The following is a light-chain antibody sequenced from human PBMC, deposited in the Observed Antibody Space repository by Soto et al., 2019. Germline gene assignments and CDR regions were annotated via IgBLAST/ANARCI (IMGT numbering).Light chain of an antibody. CDR3: QQYNSWPLT. CDR2: SAS. Sequence: EIVMTQSPATLSVSPGERATLSCRASQSVSSNLAWYQQKPGQAPRLLIYSASTGAIGIPARFSGSGYGSDFTLTISSLQSEDFALYYCQQYNSWPLTFGGGTKVDIK. V-gene: IGKV3-15*01. CDR1: QSVSSN. J-gene: IGKJ4*01.